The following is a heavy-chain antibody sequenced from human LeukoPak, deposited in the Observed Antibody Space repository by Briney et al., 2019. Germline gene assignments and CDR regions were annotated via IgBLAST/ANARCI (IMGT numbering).Heavy chain of an antibody. CDR3: ARGEPWLVLDY. D-gene: IGHD6-19*01. CDR1: GFTFSSYA. CDR2: ISYDGSNK. J-gene: IGHJ4*02. Sequence: GGSLRLSCAASGFTFSSYAMHWVRQAPGKGLEWVAVISYDGSNKHYADSVKGRFTISRDNSKNTLYLQMKSLRAEDTAVYYCARGEPWLVLDYWGQGTLVTVSS. V-gene: IGHV3-30-3*01.